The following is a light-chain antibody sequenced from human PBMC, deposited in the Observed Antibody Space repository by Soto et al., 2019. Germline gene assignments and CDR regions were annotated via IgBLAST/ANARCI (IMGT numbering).Light chain of an antibody. J-gene: IGKJ1*01. CDR1: QSVSSN. Sequence: ETVMTQSPATLSVSPGERATLSCRASQSVSSNLAWYQQKPGQAPRLLIYGAFTRATGIPDRFSGSGSGTEFTLTISSLQSEDFAVYYCQQYNNWPRTFGQGTKVDIK. CDR3: QQYNNWPRT. V-gene: IGKV3-15*01. CDR2: GAF.